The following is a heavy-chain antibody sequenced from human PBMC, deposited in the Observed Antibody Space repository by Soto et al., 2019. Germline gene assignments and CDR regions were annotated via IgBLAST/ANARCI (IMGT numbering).Heavy chain of an antibody. D-gene: IGHD3-22*01. J-gene: IGHJ3*01. CDR1: GYTFTSSG. V-gene: IGHV1-18*01. CDR3: ARAFFYQGSDSRGYSFDAXDF. CDR2: ISAHTGSS. Sequence: GASVKVSCKASGYTFTSSGMSWVRQAPGQGLEWMGWISAHTGSSEYAQRFQGRVTMTTDRSTSTAYMELRSLRSDDTAVYYCARAFFYQGSDSRGYSFDAXDFWGPGTLV.